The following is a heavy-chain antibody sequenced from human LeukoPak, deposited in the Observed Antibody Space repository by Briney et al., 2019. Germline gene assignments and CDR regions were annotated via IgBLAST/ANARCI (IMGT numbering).Heavy chain of an antibody. CDR1: GYSFTSYW. CDR3: ARQDGSGWYYNWFDP. Sequence: GESLKISCKGSGYSFTSYWIGWVRQMPGKGLGWMGIIYPGDSDTRYSPSFQGQVTISADKSISTAYLQWSSLKASDTAMYYCARQDGSGWYYNWFDPWGQGTLVTVSS. CDR2: IYPGDSDT. J-gene: IGHJ5*02. V-gene: IGHV5-51*01. D-gene: IGHD6-19*01.